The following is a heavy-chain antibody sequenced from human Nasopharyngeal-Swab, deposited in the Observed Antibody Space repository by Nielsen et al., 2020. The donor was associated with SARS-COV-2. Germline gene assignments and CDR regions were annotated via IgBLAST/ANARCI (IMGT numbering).Heavy chain of an antibody. D-gene: IGHD3-16*01. V-gene: IGHV3-30*03. J-gene: IGHJ6*02. CDR2: ISYDGRNK. CDR1: GFTVSSNY. Sequence: GESLKISCAASGFTVSSNYMSWVRQAPGKGLEWVTFISYDGRNKYYADSVKGRFTISRDNSKNTLYLQMNSLRAEDTAVYYCARAFGGGYYYGMDVWGQGTTVTVSS. CDR3: ARAFGGGYYYGMDV.